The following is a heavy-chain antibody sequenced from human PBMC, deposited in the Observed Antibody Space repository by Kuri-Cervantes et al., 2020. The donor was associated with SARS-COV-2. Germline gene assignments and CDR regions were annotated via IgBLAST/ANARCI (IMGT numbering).Heavy chain of an antibody. J-gene: IGHJ1*01. CDR3: ARVSDSGSPRHPYFQH. D-gene: IGHD1-26*01. Sequence: SETLSLTCAVYGGSFSGYYWSWIRQPPGKGLEWIGEINHSGSTNYNPSLKSRVTISVDTSKNQFSLKLSSATAADTAVYYCARVSDSGSPRHPYFQHWGQGTLVTVSS. V-gene: IGHV4-34*01. CDR1: GGSFSGYY. CDR2: INHSGST.